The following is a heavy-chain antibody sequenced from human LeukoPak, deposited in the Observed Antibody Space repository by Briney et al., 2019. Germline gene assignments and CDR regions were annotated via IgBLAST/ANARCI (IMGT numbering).Heavy chain of an antibody. CDR2: IWYDGSNK. J-gene: IGHJ3*02. D-gene: IGHD2-8*02. Sequence: GGSLRLSCAASGFTFSSYGMHWVRQAPGKGLEWVAVIWYDGSNKYYADSVKGRFTISRDNSKNTLYLQMNSLRAEDTAVYYCARDSGGYLAENAFDIWGQGTMVTVSS. CDR3: ARDSGGYLAENAFDI. V-gene: IGHV3-33*01. CDR1: GFTFSSYG.